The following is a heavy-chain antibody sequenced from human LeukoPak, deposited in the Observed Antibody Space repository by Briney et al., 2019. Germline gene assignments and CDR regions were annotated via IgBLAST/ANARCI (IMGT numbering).Heavy chain of an antibody. CDR3: AKTYYYDSSGYYDY. D-gene: IGHD3-22*01. J-gene: IGHJ4*02. CDR2: IRYDGSNK. Sequence: PGGSLRLSCAASGFTFSSYSMNWVRQAPGKGLEWVAFIRYDGSNKYYADSVKGRFTISRDNSKNTLYLQMNSLRAEDTAVYYCAKTYYYDSSGYYDYWGQGTLVTVSS. CDR1: GFTFSSYS. V-gene: IGHV3-30*02.